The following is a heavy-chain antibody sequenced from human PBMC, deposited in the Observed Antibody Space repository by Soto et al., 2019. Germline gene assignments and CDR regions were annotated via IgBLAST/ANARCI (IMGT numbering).Heavy chain of an antibody. CDR1: GGSISSGDYY. D-gene: IGHD2-2*02. J-gene: IGHJ6*02. Sequence: QVQLQESGPGLVKPSQTLFLTCTVSGGSISSGDYYWSWIRQPPGKGLEWIGYIYYSGSTYYNPSLKSRVTISVDTSKNQFSLKLSSVTAADTAVYYCARDLRVEGCSSTSCYTPPYYYYGMDVWGQGTTVTVSS. V-gene: IGHV4-30-4*01. CDR3: ARDLRVEGCSSTSCYTPPYYYYGMDV. CDR2: IYYSGST.